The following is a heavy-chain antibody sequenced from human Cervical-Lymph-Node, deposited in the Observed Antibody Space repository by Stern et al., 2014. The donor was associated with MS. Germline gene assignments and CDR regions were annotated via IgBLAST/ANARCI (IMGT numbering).Heavy chain of an antibody. CDR3: AREVRETWSHRYAFHI. J-gene: IGHJ3*02. D-gene: IGHD2-21*01. CDR2: INPNDGGT. V-gene: IGHV1-46*01. Sequence: QVQLVQSGAEVKKPGASVKVSCKASGYTFINYYLYWVRQAPGQGLEGMGIINPNDGGTNYAQKFQGRVTMTRDTSTSTVYMELSSLRSDDTAVYYCAREVRETWSHRYAFHIWGQGTMLTVSS. CDR1: GYTFINYY.